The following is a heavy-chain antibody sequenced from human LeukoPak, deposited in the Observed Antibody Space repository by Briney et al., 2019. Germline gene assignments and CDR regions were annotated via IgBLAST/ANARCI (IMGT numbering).Heavy chain of an antibody. D-gene: IGHD4/OR15-4a*01. CDR3: ARRAGAYSHPYDY. CDR1: GFTVSSNS. J-gene: IGHJ4*02. CDR2: IYSDNT. Sequence: TGGSLRLSCTVSGFTVSSNSMSWVRQAPGKGLEWVSFIYSDNTHYSDSVKGRFTISRDNSKNTLYLQMNSLRAEDTAVYHCARRAGAYSHPYDYWGQGTLVTVSS. V-gene: IGHV3-53*01.